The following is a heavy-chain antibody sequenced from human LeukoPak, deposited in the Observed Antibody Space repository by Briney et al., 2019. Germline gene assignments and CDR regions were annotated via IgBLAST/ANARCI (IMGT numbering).Heavy chain of an antibody. V-gene: IGHV4-59*01. J-gene: IGHJ4*02. CDR1: GGSISSYY. CDR2: IYYSGST. D-gene: IGHD1-26*01. Sequence: SETLSLTCTVSGGSISSYYWSWIRQPPGKGLEWIGYIYYSGSTNYNPSLKSRVTISVDTSKNQFSLRLNSVTAADTAVYYCARRVGGGATEYYFDYWGQGTLVTVSS. CDR3: ARRVGGGATEYYFDY.